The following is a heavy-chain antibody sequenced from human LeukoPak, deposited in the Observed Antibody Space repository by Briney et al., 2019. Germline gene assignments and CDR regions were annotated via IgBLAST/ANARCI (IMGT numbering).Heavy chain of an antibody. J-gene: IGHJ5*02. CDR2: IIPILGIA. Sequence: SVKVSCKASGGTFSSYAISWVRQAPGQGLEWMGRIIPILGIANYAQKFQGRVTITADKSTSAAYMELSSLRSEDTAVYYCARDPKTKFDPWGQGTLVTVSS. CDR1: GGTFSSYA. CDR3: ARDPKTKFDP. V-gene: IGHV1-69*04.